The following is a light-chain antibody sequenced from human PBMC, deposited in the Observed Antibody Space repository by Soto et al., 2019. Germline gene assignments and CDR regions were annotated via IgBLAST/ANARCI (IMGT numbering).Light chain of an antibody. J-gene: IGKJ1*01. V-gene: IGKV1-39*01. Sequence: DIQMTQSPSSLSASVGDRVTITCRASRTIAGYVNWYQQRPGEAPNLLSYAASSLQSGVPSRFRGSGSGTDFTLTINSLQHEDFATFYCQQTYSTPGTFGQGTKVEIK. CDR2: AAS. CDR1: RTIAGY. CDR3: QQTYSTPGT.